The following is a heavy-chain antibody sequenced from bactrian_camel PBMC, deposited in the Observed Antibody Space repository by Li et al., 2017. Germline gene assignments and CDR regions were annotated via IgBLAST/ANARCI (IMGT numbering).Heavy chain of an antibody. D-gene: IGHD2*01. CDR3: AVADSAGDCYSASEYNY. CDR2: IQDDGAK. V-gene: IGHV3S1*01. J-gene: IGHJ4*01. CDR1: GITSRHYC. Sequence: HVQLVESGGGSVQAGGSLTLSCAHSGITSRHYCMAWFRQAPGKRQEGVAQIQDDGAKHYDSTAEGRFAVSLNSAKNTLYLHMNSLKPDDTAMYVCAVADSAGDCYSASEYNYWGQGTQVTVS.